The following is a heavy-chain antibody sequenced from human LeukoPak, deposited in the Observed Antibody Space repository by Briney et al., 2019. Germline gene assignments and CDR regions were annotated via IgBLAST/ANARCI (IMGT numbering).Heavy chain of an antibody. Sequence: GASVKVSCKASGYSFSNYGISWVGQAPGQGLEWMGWICAYNGNTNYAQKFQGRVTMTTDTSTSTAYMELRSLRSDDTAVYYCARDGDGDYDGYFDLWGRGTLVTVSS. V-gene: IGHV1-18*01. CDR3: ARDGDGDYDGYFDL. CDR2: ICAYNGNT. D-gene: IGHD4-17*01. J-gene: IGHJ2*01. CDR1: GYSFSNYG.